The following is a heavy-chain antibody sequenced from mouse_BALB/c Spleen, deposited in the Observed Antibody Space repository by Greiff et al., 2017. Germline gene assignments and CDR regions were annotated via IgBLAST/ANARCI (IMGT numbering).Heavy chain of an antibody. CDR3: ARRGMITTFDY. D-gene: IGHD2-4*01. CDR1: GYTFTSYW. Sequence: QVQLQQPGAELVKPGASVKLSCKASGYTFTSYWMHWVKQRPGQGLEWIGEINPSNGRTNYNEKFKSKATLTVDKSSSTAYMQLSSLTSEDSAVYYCARRGMITTFDYWGQGTTLTVSS. CDR2: INPSNGRT. V-gene: IGHV1S81*02. J-gene: IGHJ2*01.